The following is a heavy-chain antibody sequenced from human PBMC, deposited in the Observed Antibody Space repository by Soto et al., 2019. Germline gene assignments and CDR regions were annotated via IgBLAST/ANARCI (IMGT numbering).Heavy chain of an antibody. V-gene: IGHV3-30*03. CDR1: GFAFINFG. Sequence: GGSLRLSCAASGFAFINFGMQWALQAPGKGLEWVASISYDGNIKYSADSVKGRFTISRDNSKNTLYLQMNSLRSEDTAVYFCARFWGPVTAAVDDYWGQGA. J-gene: IGHJ4*02. CDR2: ISYDGNIK. CDR3: ARFWGPVTAAVDDY. D-gene: IGHD3-16*01.